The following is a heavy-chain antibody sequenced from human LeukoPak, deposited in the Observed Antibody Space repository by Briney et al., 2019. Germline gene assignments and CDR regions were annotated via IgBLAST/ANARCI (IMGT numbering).Heavy chain of an antibody. V-gene: IGHV3-66*01. CDR3: ARDPSSYYSDYGH. CDR1: GVTVSASY. CDR2: MYSGGGT. Sequence: SGGSLRLSCAASGVTVSASYMSWVRQAPGKGLEWVSIMYSGGGTDYADSVKGRFTISRDNSKNTVYLQMNNLRAEDTAVYYCARDPSSYYSDYGHWGQGTLVIVSS. J-gene: IGHJ4*02. D-gene: IGHD4-11*01.